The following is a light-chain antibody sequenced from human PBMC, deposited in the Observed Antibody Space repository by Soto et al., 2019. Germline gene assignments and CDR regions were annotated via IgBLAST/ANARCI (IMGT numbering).Light chain of an antibody. CDR2: GAS. J-gene: IGKJ1*01. Sequence: EIVLTQSPGTLSLSPGERATLSCRASQSVSSSYLAWYQQKPGQAPRLLIYGASSRATGIPDRFSGSGSGTEFTLTISSLQSEDFAVYYCQQYNNWPRTFGQGTEVDI. V-gene: IGKV3-20*01. CDR3: QQYNNWPRT. CDR1: QSVSSSY.